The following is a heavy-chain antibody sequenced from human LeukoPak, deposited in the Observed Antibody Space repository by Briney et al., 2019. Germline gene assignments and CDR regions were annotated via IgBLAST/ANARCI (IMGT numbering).Heavy chain of an antibody. V-gene: IGHV3-9*01. CDR1: GFTFDDYA. D-gene: IGHD3-9*01. CDR3: ARDSSIRYFDWLPDY. Sequence: GGSLRLSCAASGFTFDDYAVHWVRQAPGKGLEWVSGISWNSGSIGYADSVKGRFTISRDNAKNSLYLQMNSLRAEDTAVYYCARDSSIRYFDWLPDYWGQGTLVTVSS. CDR2: ISWNSGSI. J-gene: IGHJ4*02.